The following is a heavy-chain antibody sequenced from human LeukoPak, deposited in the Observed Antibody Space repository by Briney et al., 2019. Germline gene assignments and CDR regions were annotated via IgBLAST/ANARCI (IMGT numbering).Heavy chain of an antibody. Sequence: SETLSLTCTVSGGSISNYYWSWIRQPPVKGLEWIGYVYYSGSTNYNPSLKSRVTISVDTSKNQFSLKLSSVTAADTAVYYCARARRWNASVEGWWFDPWGQGTLVTVSS. D-gene: IGHD1-1*01. V-gene: IGHV4-59*01. J-gene: IGHJ5*02. CDR3: ARARRWNASVEGWWFDP. CDR1: GGSISNYY. CDR2: VYYSGST.